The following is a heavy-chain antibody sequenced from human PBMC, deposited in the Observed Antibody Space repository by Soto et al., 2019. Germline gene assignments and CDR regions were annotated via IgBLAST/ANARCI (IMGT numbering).Heavy chain of an antibody. V-gene: IGHV3-74*01. Sequence: EVQLVESGGGLVQPGGSLRLSCAASGFTFSTYSMHWVRQAAGKGLVWVSRVNLDGSSTSYADFVKGRFAISRDNAKNTLYLQLNSLRAEDTALYYCARYYGSGTYSVDYWGQGTLVTVSS. CDR2: VNLDGSST. CDR1: GFTFSTYS. D-gene: IGHD3-10*01. J-gene: IGHJ4*02. CDR3: ARYYGSGTYSVDY.